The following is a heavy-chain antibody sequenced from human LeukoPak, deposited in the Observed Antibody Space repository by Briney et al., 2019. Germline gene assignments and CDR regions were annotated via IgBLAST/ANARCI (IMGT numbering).Heavy chain of an antibody. J-gene: IGHJ4*02. CDR2: VKNKVDGGTV. D-gene: IGHD4-17*01. Sequence: GGSLRLSCVASGLSFTNAWMSWVRQAPGKGLEWVGRVKNKVDGGTVDYAAPVKGRFTISRDDSKNTLFLHMNSLKTEDTAVYYCTTDPGDYEIYWGQGTLVTISS. CDR3: TTDPGDYEIY. V-gene: IGHV3-15*01. CDR1: GLSFTNAW.